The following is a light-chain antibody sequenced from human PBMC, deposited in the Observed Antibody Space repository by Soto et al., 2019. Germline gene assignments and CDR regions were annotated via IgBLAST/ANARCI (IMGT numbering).Light chain of an antibody. CDR1: SSDVGAYNY. Sequence: QSALTQPASVSGSPGQSITISCTRTSSDVGAYNYVSWYQQHPGKAPKLMIYEVNYRPSGVSNRFSGSKSGITASLTISGLQAEDEAEYYCISYASTSTAVFGTGTKLTVL. J-gene: IGLJ1*01. CDR3: ISYASTSTAV. V-gene: IGLV2-14*01. CDR2: EVN.